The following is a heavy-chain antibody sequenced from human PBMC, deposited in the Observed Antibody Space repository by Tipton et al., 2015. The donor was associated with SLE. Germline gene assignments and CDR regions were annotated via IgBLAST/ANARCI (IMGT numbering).Heavy chain of an antibody. CDR3: ARTLDALDI. V-gene: IGHV4-4*02. Sequence: SLRLSCAVSGGSIRSSNWWSGVRQPPGKGLEWVGRAYTTGSPYYNPSLESRVAISMDTSKNQFPLKLTAVTAADTAVYYCARTLDALDIWGQGTMVTVSS. CDR1: GGSIRSSNW. J-gene: IGHJ3*02. CDR2: AYTTGSP.